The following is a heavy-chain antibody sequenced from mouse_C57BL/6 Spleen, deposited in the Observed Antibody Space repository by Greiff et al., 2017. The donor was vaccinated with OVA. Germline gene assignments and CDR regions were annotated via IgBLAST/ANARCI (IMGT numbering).Heavy chain of an antibody. V-gene: IGHV1-53*01. Sequence: QVQLKESGTELVKPGASVKLSCKASGYTFTSYWMHWVKQRPGQGLEWIGNINPSNGGTNYNEKFKSKATLTVDKSSSTAYMQLSSLTSEDSAVYYCARQGSSAWFAYWGQGTLVTVSA. CDR1: GYTFTSYW. J-gene: IGHJ3*01. D-gene: IGHD1-1*01. CDR2: INPSNGGT. CDR3: ARQGSSAWFAY.